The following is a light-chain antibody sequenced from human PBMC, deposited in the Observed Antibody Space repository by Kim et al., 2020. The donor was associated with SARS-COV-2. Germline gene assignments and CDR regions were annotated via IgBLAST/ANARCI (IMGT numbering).Light chain of an antibody. CDR1: TETVTNGHD. CDR3: LLYDGDYRV. V-gene: IGLV7-46*01. Sequence: PGGTVTLTGNSSTETVTNGHDHYWFQQKTGQATRTLILDKSNRHAWTPARFSGSLLGGKAALTRSGAQPEDEADYYCLLYDGDYRVIGEETQLTVL. J-gene: IGLJ3*02. CDR2: DKS.